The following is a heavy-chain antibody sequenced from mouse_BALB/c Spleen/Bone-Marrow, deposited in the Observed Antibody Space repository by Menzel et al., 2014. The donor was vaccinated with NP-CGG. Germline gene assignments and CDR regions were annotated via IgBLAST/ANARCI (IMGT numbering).Heavy chain of an antibody. V-gene: IGHV1S41*01. CDR2: IAPGSGST. D-gene: IGHD2-5*01. CDR3: ARGICTSNYVYAMDY. CDR1: GYTFTNYW. Sequence: DLVKPGASVKLSCKASGYTFTNYWINWIKQRPGQGLEWIGRIAPGSGSTYYNEMFKGKATLTVDTSSSTSYIQHRRLSTEESVVYFCARGICTSNYVYAMDYWGQGTSVTVSS. J-gene: IGHJ4*01.